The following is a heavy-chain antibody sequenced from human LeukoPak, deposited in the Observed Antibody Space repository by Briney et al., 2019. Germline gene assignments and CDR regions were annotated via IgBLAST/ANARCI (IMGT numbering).Heavy chain of an antibody. CDR3: ARDGVTSAVTNPGKFDP. D-gene: IGHD1-14*01. CDR1: GYTFISYG. V-gene: IGHV1-18*01. CDR2: ISAYNGNT. J-gene: IGHJ5*02. Sequence: ASVKVSCKASGYTFISYGINWVRQAPGQGLEWMGWISAYNGNTNYAQKLQGRVTMTTDTSTSTAYMELRSLRSDDTAVYYCARDGVTSAVTNPGKFDPLGQGTPVTGSS.